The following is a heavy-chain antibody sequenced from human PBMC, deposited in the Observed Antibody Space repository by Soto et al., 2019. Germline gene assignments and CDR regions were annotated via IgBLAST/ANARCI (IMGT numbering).Heavy chain of an antibody. V-gene: IGHV3-23*01. J-gene: IGHJ5*02. CDR2: ISGSGGST. CDR3: AKCPIWFGEEEFDP. CDR1: GFTFRSYA. D-gene: IGHD3-10*01. Sequence: GGSLRLSCAASGFTFRSYAMTWVRQAPGKGLEWVSAISGSGGSTYYADSVKGRFTISRDNSKNTLYLQMNSLRAEDTAVYYCAKCPIWFGEEEFDPWGQGTLVTVSS.